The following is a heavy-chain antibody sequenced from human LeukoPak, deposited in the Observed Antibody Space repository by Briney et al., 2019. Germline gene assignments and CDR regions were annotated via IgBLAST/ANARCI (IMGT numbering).Heavy chain of an antibody. CDR3: TTLPYCSGGSCSRLFDY. CDR1: GFTFSNAW. Sequence: GGSLRLSCAASGFTFSNAWMSWVRQAPGKGLEWVGRIKSKTDGGTTDYAAPVKGRFTISRDDSKNTLYLQMNSLKTEDTAVYYCTTLPYCSGGSCSRLFDYWGQGTLVTVSS. D-gene: IGHD2-15*01. J-gene: IGHJ4*02. V-gene: IGHV3-15*01. CDR2: IKSKTDGGTT.